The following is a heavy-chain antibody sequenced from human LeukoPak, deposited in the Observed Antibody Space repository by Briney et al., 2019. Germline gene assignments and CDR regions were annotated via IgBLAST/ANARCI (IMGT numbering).Heavy chain of an antibody. CDR1: GYSISSGYY. J-gene: IGHJ4*02. V-gene: IGHV4-38-2*02. D-gene: IGHD6-19*01. Sequence: PETLSLTCTVSGYSISSGYYWGWIRQPPGKGLEWIGSMYHSGSTYYNPSLRSRVAISVNTSKNQFSLKLSSVTAADTAVYYCARPRSNGWYYSDNWGQGTLVTVSS. CDR2: MYHSGST. CDR3: ARPRSNGWYYSDN.